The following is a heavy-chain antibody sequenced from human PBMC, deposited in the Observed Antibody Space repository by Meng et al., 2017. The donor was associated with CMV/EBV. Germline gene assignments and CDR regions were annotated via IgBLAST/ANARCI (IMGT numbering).Heavy chain of an antibody. J-gene: IGHJ4*02. Sequence: VQLVESGGGVVQAGGSLRLSCAASGFTFSSYGMHWVRQAPGKGLEWVAFIRYDGSNKYYADSVKGRFTISRDNSKNTLYLQMNRLRAEDTAVYYCAKPPMASGDYFDYWGQGTLVTVSS. CDR2: IRYDGSNK. CDR3: AKPPMASGDYFDY. V-gene: IGHV3-30*02. CDR1: GFTFSSYG. D-gene: IGHD3-10*01.